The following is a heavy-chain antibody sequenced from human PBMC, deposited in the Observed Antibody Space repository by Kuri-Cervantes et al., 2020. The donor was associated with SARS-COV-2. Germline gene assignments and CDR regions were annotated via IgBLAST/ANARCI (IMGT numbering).Heavy chain of an antibody. CDR2: INHSGST. J-gene: IGHJ3*02. V-gene: IGHV4-34*01. Sequence: SETLSLTCTVSGGSTSTYYWSWIRQPPGKGLEWIGEINHSGSTNYNPSLKSRVTISVDTSKNQFSLKLSSVTAADTAVYYCARARSSGWEDDAFDIWGQGTMVTVSS. CDR3: ARARSSGWEDDAFDI. CDR1: GGSTSTYY. D-gene: IGHD6-19*01.